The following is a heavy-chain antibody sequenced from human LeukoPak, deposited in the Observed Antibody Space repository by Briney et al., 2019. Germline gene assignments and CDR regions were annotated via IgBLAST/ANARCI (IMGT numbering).Heavy chain of an antibody. CDR1: GFTFSTYA. CDR3: AKDSQAVAGEDFDY. J-gene: IGHJ4*02. Sequence: HTGGSLRLSCAASGFTFSTYAMHWVRQAPGKGLEWVAVISYDGSNKYYADSVKGRFTISRDNSKNTLYLQMNSLRTEDTAVYYCAKDSQAVAGEDFDYWGQGTLVTVSS. CDR2: ISYDGSNK. D-gene: IGHD6-19*01. V-gene: IGHV3-30*04.